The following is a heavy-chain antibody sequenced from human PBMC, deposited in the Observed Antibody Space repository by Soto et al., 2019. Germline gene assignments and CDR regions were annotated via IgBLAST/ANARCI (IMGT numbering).Heavy chain of an antibody. CDR1: GFTFSSYG. CDR3: AKAHYGDYGY. V-gene: IGHV3-30*18. CDR2: ISYDGSNK. D-gene: IGHD4-17*01. J-gene: IGHJ4*02. Sequence: QVQLVESGGGVVQPGRSLRLSCAASGFTFSSYGMHWVRQAPGKGLEWVAVISYDGSNKYYADSVKGRFTISRDNSKNTLYLHMNSLRAEDTAVYYCAKAHYGDYGYWGQGTLVTVSS.